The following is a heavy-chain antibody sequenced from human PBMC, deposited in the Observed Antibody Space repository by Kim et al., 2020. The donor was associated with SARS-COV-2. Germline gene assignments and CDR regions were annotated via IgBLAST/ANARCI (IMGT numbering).Heavy chain of an antibody. Sequence: GGSLRLSCAASGFVFSSYAVTWVRQAPGKGLEWIASIDETGDRTYYADSVRGRITISRDNVKESLFLQMDALRAEDTAVYYCATEMVAAFGFRYGLDVWGQGTTVTV. CDR1: GFVFSSYA. D-gene: IGHD2-15*01. J-gene: IGHJ6*02. V-gene: IGHV3-48*01. CDR2: IDETGDRT. CDR3: ATEMVAAFGFRYGLDV.